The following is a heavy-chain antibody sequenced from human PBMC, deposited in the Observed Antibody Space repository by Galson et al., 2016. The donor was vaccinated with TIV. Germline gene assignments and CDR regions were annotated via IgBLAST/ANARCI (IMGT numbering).Heavy chain of an antibody. D-gene: IGHD3-22*01. Sequence: QSGAEVKKPGESLKISCKGSGYSFTNSYIAWVRQMPGKGLEWMAIIYPGDSDTRYSPSFQGQVTISPDKSISTAYLRWSSLKASDTAMYFCARVVTSTSPFDYWGQGTLVTVSS. CDR2: IYPGDSDT. CDR1: GYSFTNSY. CDR3: ARVVTSTSPFDY. V-gene: IGHV5-51*03. J-gene: IGHJ4*02.